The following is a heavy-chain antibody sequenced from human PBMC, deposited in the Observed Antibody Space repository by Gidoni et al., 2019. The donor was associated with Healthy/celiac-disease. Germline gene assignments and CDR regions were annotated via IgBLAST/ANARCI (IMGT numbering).Heavy chain of an antibody. Sequence: QVQLVQSGAEVKKPGSSVKVSCKASGGTFSSYAISWVRQAPGQGLEWMGRIIPILGIANYAQKFQGRVTITADKSTSTAYMELSSLRSEDTAVYYCARDYYDSSGYPDDAFDIWGQGTMVTVSS. V-gene: IGHV1-69*04. CDR2: IIPILGIA. CDR1: GGTFSSYA. J-gene: IGHJ3*02. CDR3: ARDYYDSSGYPDDAFDI. D-gene: IGHD3-22*01.